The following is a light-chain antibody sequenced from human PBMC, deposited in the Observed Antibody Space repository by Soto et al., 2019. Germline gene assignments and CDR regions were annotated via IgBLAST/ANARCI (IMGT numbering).Light chain of an antibody. CDR1: SSDVGYYNY. V-gene: IGLV2-14*01. CDR2: EVN. Sequence: QSVLTQPASVSGSPGQSITISCTGTSSDVGYYNYVSWYRQHPGKAPGLMIYEVNNRPSGVSNRFSGSKSGNTASLTISGLQAEDEADYYCSSCTSSSTLLYVFGTGTKLTVL. J-gene: IGLJ1*01. CDR3: SSCTSSSTLLYV.